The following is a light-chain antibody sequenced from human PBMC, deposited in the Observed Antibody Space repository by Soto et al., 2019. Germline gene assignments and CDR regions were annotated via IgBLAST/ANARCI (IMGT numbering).Light chain of an antibody. J-gene: IGLJ1*01. CDR1: SSDFGNYNL. CDR2: EVN. CDR3: CSFTSSNTHV. Sequence: QSALTQPASVSGSPGQSITISCTGTSSDFGNYNLVSWYQQHPGKVPKLILFEVNKRPSRVSGRFSGSKSGNTASLTISGLQAEDEADYYCCSFTSSNTHVFGTGTKLTVL. V-gene: IGLV2-23*02.